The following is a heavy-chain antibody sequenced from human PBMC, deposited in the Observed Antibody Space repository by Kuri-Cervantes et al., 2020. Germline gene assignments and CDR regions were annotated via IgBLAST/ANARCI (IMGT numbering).Heavy chain of an antibody. CDR3: ARGTGDDAFDI. V-gene: IGHV4-59*01. Sequence: GSLRLSCTVSGGSISSYYWSWIRQPPGKGLEWIGYIYYSRSTNYNPSLRSRVTISVDTSKNQFSLKLSSVAAADTAVYYCARGTGDDAFDIWGQGTMVTVSS. D-gene: IGHD7-27*01. J-gene: IGHJ3*02. CDR1: GGSISSYY. CDR2: IYYSRST.